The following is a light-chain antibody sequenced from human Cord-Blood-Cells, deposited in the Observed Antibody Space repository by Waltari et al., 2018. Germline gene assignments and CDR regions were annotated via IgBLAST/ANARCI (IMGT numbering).Light chain of an antibody. Sequence: DIQMTQSPSSLSASVGDRVTITCRASQCISSYLNWYQQKPGKAPKPLIYAASSLQSGVPSRFSGSRSGTYFTLTISSLQPEDFASYYCQQSYSTPRTFGQGTKLEIK. CDR1: QCISSY. V-gene: IGKV1-39*01. J-gene: IGKJ2*01. CDR3: QQSYSTPRT. CDR2: AAS.